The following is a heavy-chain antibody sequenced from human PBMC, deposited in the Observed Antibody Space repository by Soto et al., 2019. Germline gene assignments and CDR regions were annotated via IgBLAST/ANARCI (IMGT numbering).Heavy chain of an antibody. CDR3: TTLDTAMPQGDY. V-gene: IGHV3-15*01. Sequence: GGSLRLSCAASGFTFSNAWMSWVRQAPGKGLEWVGRIKSKTDGGTTDYAAPVKGRFTISRDDSKNTLYLQMNSLKTEDTAVYYCTTLDTAMPQGDYWGQGTLVTVSS. CDR1: GFTFSNAW. CDR2: IKSKTDGGTT. D-gene: IGHD5-18*01. J-gene: IGHJ4*02.